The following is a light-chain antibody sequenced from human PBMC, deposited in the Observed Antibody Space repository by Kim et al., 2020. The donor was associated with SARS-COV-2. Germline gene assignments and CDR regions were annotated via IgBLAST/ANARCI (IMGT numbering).Light chain of an antibody. Sequence: SAVEGATLSCRASQSVRSGYLAWYQQKPGQTPRLLIYGTSRRATGIPDRFSGSGSGTDFTLTITRLEPEDFAVYYCQQYDDSAATFGQGTQLDIK. CDR1: QSVRSGY. V-gene: IGKV3-20*01. CDR3: QQYDDSAAT. CDR2: GTS. J-gene: IGKJ5*01.